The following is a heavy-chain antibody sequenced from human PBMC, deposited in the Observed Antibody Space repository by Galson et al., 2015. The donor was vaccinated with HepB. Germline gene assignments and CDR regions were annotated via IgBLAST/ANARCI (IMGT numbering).Heavy chain of an antibody. D-gene: IGHD3-22*01. CDR3: AKDTASYDSSGWYAFDI. CDR2: ISWDGGST. CDR1: GFTFDDYT. J-gene: IGHJ3*02. Sequence: SLRLSCAASGFTFDDYTMHWVRQAPGKGLEWDSLISWDGGSTYYADSVKGRFTISRDNSKNSLYLQMNSLRTEDTALYYCAKDTASYDSSGWYAFDIWGQGTMVTVSS. V-gene: IGHV3-43*01.